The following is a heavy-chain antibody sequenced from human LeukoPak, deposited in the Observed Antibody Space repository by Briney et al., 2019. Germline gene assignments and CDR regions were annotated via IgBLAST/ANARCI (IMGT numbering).Heavy chain of an antibody. CDR2: ISAYNGNT. CDR3: ARAVPAIASEKYYFDY. V-gene: IGHV1-18*01. Sequence: GASVKVSCKASGYTFTSYHISWVRQAPGQGLEWMGWISAYNGNTNYAQKLQGRVTMTTDTSTNTAYVELRSLRSDDTAVYYCARAVPAIASEKYYFDYWGQGTLVTVSS. CDR1: GYTFTSYH. J-gene: IGHJ4*02. D-gene: IGHD2-2*01.